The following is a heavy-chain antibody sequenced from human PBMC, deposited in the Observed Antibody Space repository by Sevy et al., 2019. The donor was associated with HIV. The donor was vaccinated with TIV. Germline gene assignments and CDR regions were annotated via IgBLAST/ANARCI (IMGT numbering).Heavy chain of an antibody. CDR1: GGSVSSGSYY. J-gene: IGHJ4*02. Sequence: SETLSLTCTVSGGSVSSGSYYWSWIRQPPGKGLEWIGYIYYSWSTNYNPSLKSRVTISVDTSKNQFSLKLSSVTAADTAVYYCAREHSSGWYIDYWGQGTLVTVSS. CDR3: AREHSSGWYIDY. D-gene: IGHD6-19*01. V-gene: IGHV4-61*01. CDR2: IYYSWST.